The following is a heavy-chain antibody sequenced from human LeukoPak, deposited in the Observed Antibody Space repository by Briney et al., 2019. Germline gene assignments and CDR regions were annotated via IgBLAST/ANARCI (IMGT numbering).Heavy chain of an antibody. CDR2: ISWNSGSI. CDR3: AKSQFSLPRPPPSIAVAGTAAGGSGGAFDI. V-gene: IGHV3-9*01. CDR1: GFTFDDYA. J-gene: IGHJ3*02. Sequence: GGSLRLSCAASGFTFDDYAMHWVRQAPGKGLEWVSGISWNSGSIGYADSVKGRFTIFRDNAKNSLYLQMNSLRAEDTALYYCAKSQFSLPRPPPSIAVAGTAAGGSGGAFDIWGQGTMVTVSS. D-gene: IGHD6-19*01.